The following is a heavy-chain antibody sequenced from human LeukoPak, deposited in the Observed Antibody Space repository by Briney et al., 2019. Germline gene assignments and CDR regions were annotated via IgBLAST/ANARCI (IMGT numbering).Heavy chain of an antibody. CDR2: IKEDGTEK. V-gene: IGHV3-7*01. CDR1: GFTFSSYW. J-gene: IGHJ6*02. CDR3: ARDHSQSGSHFYYYGMDV. Sequence: GGSLRLSCAASGFTFSSYWMSWVRQAPGKGLEWVANIKEDGTEKYYVDSVKGRFSISRDNAKDSLNLQMNSLRAEDTAVYYCARDHSQSGSHFYYYGMDVWGQGTTVTVSS. D-gene: IGHD1-26*01.